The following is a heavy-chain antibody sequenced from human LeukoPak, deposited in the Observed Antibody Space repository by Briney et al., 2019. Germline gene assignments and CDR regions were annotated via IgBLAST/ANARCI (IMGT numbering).Heavy chain of an antibody. V-gene: IGHV3-23*01. CDR2: ISNNGGYT. CDR1: GFTFGSSA. CDR3: AKQLGYCSDGSCYFPY. J-gene: IGHJ4*02. D-gene: IGHD2-15*01. Sequence: GGSLRLSCAASGFTFGSSAMSWVRQAPGKGLEWVSAISNNGGYTYYADSVQGRFTISRDNSKSTLCLQMNSLRAEDTAVYYCAKQLGYCSDGSCYFPYWGQGTLVTVS.